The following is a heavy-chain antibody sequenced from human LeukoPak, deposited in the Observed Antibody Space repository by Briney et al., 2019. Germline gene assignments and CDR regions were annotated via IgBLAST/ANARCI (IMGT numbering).Heavy chain of an antibody. J-gene: IGHJ3*01. V-gene: IGHV1-2*02. CDR3: ARGLGAADSLWGNFAACDV. CDR2: VNPFSDGT. CDR1: GYTFTDYF. D-gene: IGHD3-16*01. Sequence: ASVKVSCKASGYTFTDYFIHWLRQAPGQGLEWMGWVNPFSDGTDSAQKFRGRVTMTTDTSIRKVYMEMSSLTSDDTAVYYCARGLGAADSLWGNFAACDVWGQGTMVTVSS.